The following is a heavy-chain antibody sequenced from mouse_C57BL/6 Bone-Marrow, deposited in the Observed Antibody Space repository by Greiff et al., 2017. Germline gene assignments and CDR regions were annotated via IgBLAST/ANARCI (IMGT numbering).Heavy chain of an antibody. J-gene: IGHJ4*01. CDR1: GFNIKDDY. Sequence: VQLQQSGAELVRPGASVKLSCTASGFNIKDDYMHWVKQRPEQGLEWIGWIDPENGDTEYASKFQGKATITADTSSTTAYLQLSSLTSEDTAVYYCTNPSMDYWGQGTSVTVSS. V-gene: IGHV14-4*01. CDR3: TNPSMDY. CDR2: IDPENGDT.